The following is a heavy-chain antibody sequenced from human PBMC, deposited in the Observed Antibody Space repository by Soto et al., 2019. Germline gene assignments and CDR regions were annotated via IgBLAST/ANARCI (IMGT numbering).Heavy chain of an antibody. Sequence: SVKVSCKGSGFTFTSSAVQWVRQARGQRLEWIGWIVVGSGNTNYAQKFQERVTITRDMSTSTAYMELSSLRSEDTAVYYCAAAPSMIPRSVPWGQGTLVTVSS. CDR2: IVVGSGNT. CDR1: GFTFTSSA. D-gene: IGHD3-22*01. CDR3: AAAPSMIPRSVP. J-gene: IGHJ5*02. V-gene: IGHV1-58*01.